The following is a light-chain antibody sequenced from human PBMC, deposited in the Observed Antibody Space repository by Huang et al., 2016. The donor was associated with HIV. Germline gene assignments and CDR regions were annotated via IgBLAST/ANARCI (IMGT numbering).Light chain of an antibody. CDR2: GAS. J-gene: IGKJ2*01. Sequence: EIVLTQSPATLSLSPGERATLSCRASRSVSSDLDWYQQKAGQAPRLRIYGASNRATGIPARFSGSGSGTDFTLTISSLEPEDFAVYYCQQRSDWPRTFGQGTKLEIK. CDR3: QQRSDWPRT. CDR1: RSVSSD. V-gene: IGKV3-11*01.